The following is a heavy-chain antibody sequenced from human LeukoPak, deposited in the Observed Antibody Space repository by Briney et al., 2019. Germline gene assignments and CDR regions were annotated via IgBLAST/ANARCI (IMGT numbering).Heavy chain of an antibody. D-gene: IGHD6-13*01. J-gene: IGHJ5*02. V-gene: IGHV3-23*01. CDR1: GFTFSSYA. CDR3: AKDSSSSWFGLPDVWFDP. CDR2: ISGSGGSA. Sequence: GGSLRLSCAASGFTFSSYAMSWVRQAPGKGLEWVSAISGSGGSAYYADSVKGRFTISRDNSKNTLYLQMNSLRAEDTAVYYCAKDSSSSWFGLPDVWFDPWGQGTLVTVSS.